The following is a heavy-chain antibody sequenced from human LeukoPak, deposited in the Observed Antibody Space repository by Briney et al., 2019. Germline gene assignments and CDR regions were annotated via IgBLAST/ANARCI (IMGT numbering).Heavy chain of an antibody. Sequence: PSETLSLTCTVSGGTISGHYWSWIRQSPGKGLESLGYIYDYGKTNYNPSLKGRVSISMRTSRNEMTLKLKSVSTADTAVYYCARDRRAICTIGSCWNKALDVWGPGTLVAVSS. D-gene: IGHD1/OR15-1a*01. CDR3: ARDRRAICTIGSCWNKALDV. V-gene: IGHV4-59*11. J-gene: IGHJ3*01. CDR1: GGTISGHY. CDR2: IYDYGKT.